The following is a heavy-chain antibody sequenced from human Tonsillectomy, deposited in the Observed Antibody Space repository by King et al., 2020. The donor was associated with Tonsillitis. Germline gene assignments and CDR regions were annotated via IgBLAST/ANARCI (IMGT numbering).Heavy chain of an antibody. CDR3: ASARSTIAAAGTGPYYFDY. J-gene: IGHJ4*02. Sequence: VQLVESGGGLVKPGGSLRLSCAASGFPFSSYSMTWVRQAPGKGLDWVSSLSSSSSYMYYADSVKGRFTISRDNAKNSLYLQMNSLRAEDTAVYYCASARSTIAAAGTGPYYFDYWGQGALVTVSS. CDR1: GFPFSSYS. V-gene: IGHV3-21*01. CDR2: LSSSSSYM. D-gene: IGHD6-13*01.